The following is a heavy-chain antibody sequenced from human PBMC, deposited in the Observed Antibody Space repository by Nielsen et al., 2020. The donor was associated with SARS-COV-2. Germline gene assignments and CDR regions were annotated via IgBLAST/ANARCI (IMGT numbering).Heavy chain of an antibody. V-gene: IGHV3-21*01. CDR3: ARSGEGIVVVPAAMSVYMDV. D-gene: IGHD2-2*01. CDR2: ISSSSSYI. Sequence: GGSLRLSCAASGFTFSSYSMNWVRQAPGKGLEWVSSISSSSSYIYYADSVKGRFTISRDNAKNSLYLQMNSLRAEETAVYYCARSGEGIVVVPAAMSVYMDVWGKGTTVTVSS. CDR1: GFTFSSYS. J-gene: IGHJ6*03.